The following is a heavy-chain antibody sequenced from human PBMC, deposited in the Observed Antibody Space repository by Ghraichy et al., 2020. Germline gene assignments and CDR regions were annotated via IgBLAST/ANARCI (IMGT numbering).Heavy chain of an antibody. V-gene: IGHV3-48*01. D-gene: IGHD3-10*02. CDR2: ISSSSSTI. J-gene: IGHJ4*02. Sequence: GGSLRLSCAASGFTFSSYSMNWVRQAPGKGLEWVSYISSSSSTIYYADSVKGRFTISRDNAKNSLYLQMNSLGGEDTAVYYCARTYYYVSLDYWGQGTLVTVSS. CDR3: ARTYYYVSLDY. CDR1: GFTFSSYS.